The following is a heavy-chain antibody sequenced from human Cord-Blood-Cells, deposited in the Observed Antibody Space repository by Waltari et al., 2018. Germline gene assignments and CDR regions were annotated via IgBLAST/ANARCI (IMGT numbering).Heavy chain of an antibody. D-gene: IGHD1-26*01. CDR2: FDPEEGEA. CDR1: GYTLTELS. Sequence: QVQLVQSGAEVKKPGASVKVSCKVSGYTLTELSMHWVRQAPGKGLEWMGGFDPEEGEAIYAQKFQDRVTMTEDTSTDPAYMELSSLRAEDTAVYYCATDWGSGSYGYWGQGTLVTVSS. J-gene: IGHJ4*02. CDR3: ATDWGSGSYGY. V-gene: IGHV1-24*01.